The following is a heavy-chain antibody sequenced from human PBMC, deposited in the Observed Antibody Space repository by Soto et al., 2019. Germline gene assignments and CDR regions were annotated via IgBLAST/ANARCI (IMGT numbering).Heavy chain of an antibody. Sequence: GASVKVSCKVSGYTLTRLSINWVRQAPGKGLEWMGGFDPDDGETIYAQKFQGRVTMTADTSTDTAYMELSSLRSEDTAVYYCATLSYDDYFDYWGQGTMVTVSS. CDR1: GYTLTRLS. J-gene: IGHJ4*02. CDR2: FDPDDGET. D-gene: IGHD5-12*01. CDR3: ATLSYDDYFDY. V-gene: IGHV1-24*01.